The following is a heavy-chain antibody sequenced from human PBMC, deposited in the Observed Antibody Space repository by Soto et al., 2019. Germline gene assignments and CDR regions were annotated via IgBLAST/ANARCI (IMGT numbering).Heavy chain of an antibody. CDR2: IYHSGTT. CDR3: ARGSGHP. D-gene: IGHD3-10*01. CDR1: GVSIISDKYY. J-gene: IGHJ5*02. V-gene: IGHV4-30-4*01. Sequence: QMLLQESGPGLVKPSQSLSLTCTVSGVSIISDKYYWSWFRQPPGKGLEWIGFIYHSGTTSYHPSLENRLAISVDTSKNQFSLKLSSVTATDTAVYYCARGSGHPWGQGTLVTVSS.